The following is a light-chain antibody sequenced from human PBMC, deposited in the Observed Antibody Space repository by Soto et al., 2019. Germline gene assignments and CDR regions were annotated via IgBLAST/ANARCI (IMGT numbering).Light chain of an antibody. Sequence: IVMTQFPSTLSLLAGERAPLSCRASQSVSSNLAWYQQTPGQAPRLLIYGTSHRATGIPDRFSGSGSGTDFTLTINRLEPEDFAVYYCQQYGSSWTFGQGTKVDIK. CDR3: QQYGSSWT. J-gene: IGKJ1*01. CDR1: QSVSSN. V-gene: IGKV3-20*01. CDR2: GTS.